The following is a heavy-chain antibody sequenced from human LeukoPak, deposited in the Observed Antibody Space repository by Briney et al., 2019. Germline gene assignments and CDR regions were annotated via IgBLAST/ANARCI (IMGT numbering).Heavy chain of an antibody. CDR3: ARDSVSNSLDY. Sequence: PGGSLRLSCAASGFTVRSNYMSWVRQAPGKGLEWVSVIYSGGGTYYADSVKGRFSISRDNSKDTLYLQMNSLRAEDTAVYFCARDSVSNSLDYWGQGTLVTVSS. J-gene: IGHJ4*02. V-gene: IGHV3-66*01. D-gene: IGHD4-4*01. CDR2: IYSGGGT. CDR1: GFTVRSNY.